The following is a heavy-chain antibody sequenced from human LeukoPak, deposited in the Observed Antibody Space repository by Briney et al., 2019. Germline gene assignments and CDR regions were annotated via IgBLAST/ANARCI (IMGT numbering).Heavy chain of an antibody. J-gene: IGHJ5*02. V-gene: IGHV3-23*01. CDR3: ARVLSSYGDGHWFDP. Sequence: GGSLRLSCAASGFTFSSYAMSWVRQAPGKGLEWVSAISGSGGSTYYADSVKGRFTISRDNSKNTLYLQMNSLRAEDTAVYYCARVLSSYGDGHWFDPWGQGTLVTVSS. CDR1: GFTFSSYA. CDR2: ISGSGGST. D-gene: IGHD5-18*01.